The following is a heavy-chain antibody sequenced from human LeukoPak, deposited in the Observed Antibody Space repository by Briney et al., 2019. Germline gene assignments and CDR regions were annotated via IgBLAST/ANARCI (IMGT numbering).Heavy chain of an antibody. V-gene: IGHV1-8*01. Sequence: ASVKVSCKASGYTFTRYDINCVRQATGHGLEWMGWMNPNSGNTGYAQKFQGRVTMTRNTSISTAYMELSSLRSEDTAVDYCARVAKRSLDYYGSGSGAFDIWGQGTMVTVSS. CDR3: ARVAKRSLDYYGSGSGAFDI. CDR1: GYTFTRYD. J-gene: IGHJ3*02. CDR2: MNPNSGNT. D-gene: IGHD3-10*01.